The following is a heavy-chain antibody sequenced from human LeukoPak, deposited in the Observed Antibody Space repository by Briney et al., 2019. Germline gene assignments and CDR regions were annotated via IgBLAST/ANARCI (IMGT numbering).Heavy chain of an antibody. J-gene: IGHJ4*02. CDR1: GYTFTSYW. V-gene: IGHV1-2*07. CDR2: VITNNGDT. CDR3: ARGGPNHGFDY. D-gene: IGHD1-14*01. Sequence: GASVTVSCKASGYTFTSYWMHWVRQAPGQGLEWMGWVITNNGDTKYAHKYQGRVTMTRDTSINTVYMELSMVTSDDTAMYYCARGGPNHGFDYWGQGILVTVSS.